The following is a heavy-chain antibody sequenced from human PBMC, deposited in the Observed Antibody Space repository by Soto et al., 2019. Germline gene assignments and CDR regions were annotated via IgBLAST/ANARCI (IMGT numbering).Heavy chain of an antibody. V-gene: IGHV1-69*01. J-gene: IGHJ6*02. Sequence: QVQLVQSGAEVKKPGSSVKVSSKASGGTFSSYAISWVRQAPGQGLEWMGGIIPIFGTANYAQKFQGRVTITADESTSTAYMELSSLRSEDTAVYYCARGWLQLDYYYYGMDVWGQGTTVTVSS. CDR2: IIPIFGTA. CDR3: ARGWLQLDYYYYGMDV. CDR1: GGTFSSYA. D-gene: IGHD5-12*01.